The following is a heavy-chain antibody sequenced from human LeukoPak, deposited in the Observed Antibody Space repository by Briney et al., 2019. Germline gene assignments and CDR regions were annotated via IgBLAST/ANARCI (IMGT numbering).Heavy chain of an antibody. CDR3: ARGDYYGSGSSRDYYYYYMDV. V-gene: IGHV4-59*01. J-gene: IGHJ6*03. CDR2: IYYSGST. D-gene: IGHD3-10*01. CDR1: GGSISSYY. Sequence: SETLSLTCTVSGGSISSYYWSWIRQPPGKGLEWIGYIYYSGSTNYNPSLKSRVTISVDTSKNRFSLKLSSVTAADTAVYYCARGDYYGSGSSRDYYYYYMDVWSKGTTVTISS.